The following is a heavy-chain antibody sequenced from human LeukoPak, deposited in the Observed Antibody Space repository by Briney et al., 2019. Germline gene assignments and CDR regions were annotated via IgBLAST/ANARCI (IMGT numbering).Heavy chain of an antibody. CDR2: ISAYNGNT. V-gene: IGHV1-18*01. D-gene: IGHD2-2*02. CDR3: ARDGESRFYTYYYFMDA. Sequence: ASVKVSCKASGYSFTTYGISWVRQAPGQGLEWMGWISAYNGNTKYAQKVQGRVTLTTDTSTSTAYMELRSLRSEDTAVYYCARDGESRFYTYYYFMDAWGNGTTVTVSS. J-gene: IGHJ6*03. CDR1: GYSFTTYG.